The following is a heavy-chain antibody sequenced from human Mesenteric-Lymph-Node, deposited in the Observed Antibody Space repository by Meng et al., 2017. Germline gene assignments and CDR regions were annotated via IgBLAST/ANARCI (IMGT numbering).Heavy chain of an antibody. CDR3: ARVDSSGYFLDY. Sequence: QVQLQESGPGLVKPSQTLSLPFTVSGCSLSSGSHSWSWIRQHPGKGLEWIAYIYYSGSTYYNPSLKSRVILSVDTSKNQFSLKLSSVTAADTAVYYCARVDSSGYFLDYWGQGTLVTVSS. CDR2: IYYSGST. J-gene: IGHJ4*01. CDR1: GCSLSSGSHS. V-gene: IGHV4-31*03. D-gene: IGHD3-22*01.